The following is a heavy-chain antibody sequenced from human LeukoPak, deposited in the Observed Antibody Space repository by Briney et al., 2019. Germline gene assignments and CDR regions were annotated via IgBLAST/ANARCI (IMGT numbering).Heavy chain of an antibody. Sequence: ASVKVSCKASGYTFTSYGISWVRQAPGQGLEWMGWISAYNGNTNYAQKLQGRVTMTTDTSTSTAYMELRSLRSDDTAVYYCARDILHYYDSSGFEPFDYWGQGTLVTVSS. CDR3: ARDILHYYDSSGFEPFDY. CDR1: GYTFTSYG. J-gene: IGHJ4*02. D-gene: IGHD3-22*01. V-gene: IGHV1-18*01. CDR2: ISAYNGNT.